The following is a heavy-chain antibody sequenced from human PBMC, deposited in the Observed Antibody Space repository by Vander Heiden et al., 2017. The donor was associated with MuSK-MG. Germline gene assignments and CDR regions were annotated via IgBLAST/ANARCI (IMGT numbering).Heavy chain of an antibody. V-gene: IGHV4-34*01. Sequence: QVQLQQWGAGLLTPSQTLSLTCAVHGGSFSTYYWSWLRQPPGKGLEWIGEINHSGSTNYNPSLTSRVTISVDTSKNQFSLNLTSVTAADTAVYYCARGPCTSTSCYGFDPWGQGTLVTVSS. CDR1: GGSFSTYY. D-gene: IGHD2-2*01. CDR2: INHSGST. J-gene: IGHJ5*02. CDR3: ARGPCTSTSCYGFDP.